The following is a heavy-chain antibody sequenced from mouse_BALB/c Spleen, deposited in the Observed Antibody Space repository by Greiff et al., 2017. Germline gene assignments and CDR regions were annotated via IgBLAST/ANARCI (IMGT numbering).Heavy chain of an antibody. V-gene: IGHV3-2*02. J-gene: IGHJ2*01. CDR3: ARETTARNYFDY. CDR2: ISYSGST. CDR1: GYSITSDYA. D-gene: IGHD1-2*01. Sequence: DVKLVESGPGLVKPSQSLSLTCTVTGYSITSDYAWNWIRQFPGNILEWMGYISYSGSTSYNPSLKSRISITRDTSKNQFFLQLNSVTTEDTATYYCARETTARNYFDYWGQGTTLTVSS.